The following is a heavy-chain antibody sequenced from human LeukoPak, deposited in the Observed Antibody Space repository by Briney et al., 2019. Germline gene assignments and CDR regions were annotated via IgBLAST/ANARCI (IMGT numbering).Heavy chain of an antibody. J-gene: IGHJ4*02. CDR1: GFTFSNSA. D-gene: IGHD2-2*03. V-gene: IGHV3-64D*09. CDR3: VRDAYGYDY. CDR2: ISSNGVGT. Sequence: PGGSLRLSCSASGFTFSNSAMHWVRQAPGKGLEYVSAISSNGVGTYYTDSVKGRFTVSRDNSKNTLYLQMSSLRAEDTAVYYCVRDAYGYDYWGQGTLVTVSS.